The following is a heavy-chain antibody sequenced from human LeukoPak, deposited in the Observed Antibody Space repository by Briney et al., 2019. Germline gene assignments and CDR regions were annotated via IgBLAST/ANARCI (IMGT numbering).Heavy chain of an antibody. D-gene: IGHD6-19*01. CDR2: ISSSTATI. V-gene: IGHV3-48*01. CDR3: ARGYSSGLSPFDY. Sequence: GGSLRLSCAASGFTFSSNSMNWVRQGPGKGLEWVSYISSSTATIYYADSVKGRFTLSRDNAKNSLYLQMNSLRVEDTAVYYCARGYSSGLSPFDYWGQGIVVTVSS. J-gene: IGHJ4*02. CDR1: GFTFSSNS.